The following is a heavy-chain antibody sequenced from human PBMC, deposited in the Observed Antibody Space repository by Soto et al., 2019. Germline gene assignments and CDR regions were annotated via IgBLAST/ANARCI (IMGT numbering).Heavy chain of an antibody. V-gene: IGHV4-61*08. Sequence: QVQLQESGPGLVQPSETLSLTCTVSGGSVSSHDNYWSWIRQPPGKGLEWIGHIYYTGRNEYNPSLRSRVIISVETSKNQVSLKLTSVTAADTAVYYCARGVDNNKVGWWGQGTLVTVSS. CDR1: GGSVSSHDNY. CDR3: ARGVDNNKVGW. J-gene: IGHJ4*02. D-gene: IGHD1-1*01. CDR2: IYYTGRN.